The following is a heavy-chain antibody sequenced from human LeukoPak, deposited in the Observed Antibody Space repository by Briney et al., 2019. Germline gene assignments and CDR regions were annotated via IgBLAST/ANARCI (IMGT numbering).Heavy chain of an antibody. CDR3: ARDSAPVRYSWYFDP. CDR1: GGSFSNHY. Sequence: SETLSLTCTVSGGSFSNHYWTWIRQPPGKTMELIGYVHYSGSTKYNPSLKSRVTISLDTSKNQFSLKLSSVSAADTAVYYCARDSAPVRYSWYFDPWGRGTLVTVAS. CDR2: VHYSGST. V-gene: IGHV4-59*11. J-gene: IGHJ2*01. D-gene: IGHD2-15*01.